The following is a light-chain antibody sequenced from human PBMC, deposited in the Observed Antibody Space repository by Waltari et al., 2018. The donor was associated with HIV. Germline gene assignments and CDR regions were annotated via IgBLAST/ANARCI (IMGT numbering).Light chain of an antibody. CDR2: EVS. CDR3: MQGVQIPLT. Sequence: EIVLTQSPVSLPVTPGEPASISCKSSQSLLHSNGKTYLYWYLQKAGQPPQLLIYEVSDRFSRVPDRFSGSGSGTNFTLKISRVEAEDVGVYYCMQGVQIPLTFGGGTRVEIK. CDR1: QSLLHSNGKTY. V-gene: IGKV2D-29*01. J-gene: IGKJ4*01.